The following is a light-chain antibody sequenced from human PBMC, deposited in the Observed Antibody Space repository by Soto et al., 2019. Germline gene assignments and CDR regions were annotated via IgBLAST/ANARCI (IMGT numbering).Light chain of an antibody. CDR3: MLYMGSGIYV. CDR1: SGSVSSGYY. Sequence: QTVVTQEPSFSVSPGGTVTLTCGLSSGSVSSGYYPSWYQRTPGQSPRPLMYNTNTRSSGVPDRFSGSILGDKAALTITGAQADDESEYYCMLYMGSGIYVFGTGTKPTVL. J-gene: IGLJ1*01. CDR2: NTN. V-gene: IGLV8-61*01.